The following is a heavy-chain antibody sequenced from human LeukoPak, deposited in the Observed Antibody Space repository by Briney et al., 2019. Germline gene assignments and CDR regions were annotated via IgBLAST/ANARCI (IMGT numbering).Heavy chain of an antibody. CDR1: GGSFSGYY. J-gene: IGHJ4*02. CDR2: IYHSGIT. D-gene: IGHD2-21*02. V-gene: IGHV4-34*01. Sequence: SETLSLTCAVYGGSFSGYYWSWIRQPPGKGLEWIGYIYHSGITYYNPSLKSRVTISVDRSKNQFSLKLRSVTAADTAVYYCARGLAGGDPFDYWGQGTLVTVSS. CDR3: ARGLAGGDPFDY.